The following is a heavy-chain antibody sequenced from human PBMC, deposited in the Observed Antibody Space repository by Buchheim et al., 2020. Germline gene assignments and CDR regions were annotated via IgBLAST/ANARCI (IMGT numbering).Heavy chain of an antibody. D-gene: IGHD5-24*01. CDR2: ISYDGSNK. CDR3: AAMATTLVDY. V-gene: IGHV3-30-3*01. CDR1: GFTFSSYA. J-gene: IGHJ4*02. Sequence: QVQLVESGGGVVQPGRSLRLSCAASGFTFSSYAMHWVRQAPGKGLEWVAVISYDGSNKYYADSVKGRFTISREHSKNTTNLQMNSLRAEDTAVYYCAAMATTLVDYWGQGTL.